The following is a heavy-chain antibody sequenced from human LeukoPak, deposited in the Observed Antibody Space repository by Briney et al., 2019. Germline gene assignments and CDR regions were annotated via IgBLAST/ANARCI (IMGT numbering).Heavy chain of an antibody. V-gene: IGHV3-48*01. CDR3: ARDWFAVVTPYYFDY. D-gene: IGHD4-23*01. Sequence: GGSLRLSCAGSGFTFSSYSMNWVRQAPGKGLEWVSYISTSSTIYYADSVKGRFTISRDNAKNSLYLQMNSLRAEDTAVYYCARDWFAVVTPYYFDYWGQGTLVTVSS. CDR2: ISTSSTI. J-gene: IGHJ4*02. CDR1: GFTFSSYS.